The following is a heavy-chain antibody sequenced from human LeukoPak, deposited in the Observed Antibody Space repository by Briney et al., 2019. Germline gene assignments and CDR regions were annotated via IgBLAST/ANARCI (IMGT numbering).Heavy chain of an antibody. CDR2: INHSGST. CDR3: ARGRILKAAAGISPLYYFDY. CDR1: GGSLSGYY. V-gene: IGHV4-34*01. J-gene: IGHJ4*02. Sequence: SETLSLTSAVYGGSLSGYYWSWIPPPPEKGLEWIGEINHSGSTNSTPSPRSRVTISVDTSKNQFSLKLSSVTAADTAVYYCARGRILKAAAGISPLYYFDYWGQGTLVTVSS. D-gene: IGHD6-13*01.